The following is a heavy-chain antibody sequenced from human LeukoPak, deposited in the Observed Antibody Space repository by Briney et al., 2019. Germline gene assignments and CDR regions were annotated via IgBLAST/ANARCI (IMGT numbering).Heavy chain of an antibody. V-gene: IGHV4-38-2*01. CDR1: GYSISSGYY. Sequence: SETLSLTCAVSGYSISSGYYWGWIRQPPGEGLEWIGSIYHSGSTYYNPSLKSRVTISVDTSKNQFSLKLSSVTAADTAVYYCARPKQLVDAFDIWGQGTMVTVSS. CDR3: ARPKQLVDAFDI. D-gene: IGHD6-6*01. J-gene: IGHJ3*02. CDR2: IYHSGST.